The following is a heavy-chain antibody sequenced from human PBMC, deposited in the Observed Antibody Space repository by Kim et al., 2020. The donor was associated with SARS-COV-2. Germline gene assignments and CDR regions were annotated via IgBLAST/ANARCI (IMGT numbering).Heavy chain of an antibody. V-gene: IGHV4-59*01. CDR2: IYYSGST. J-gene: IGHJ6*02. Sequence: SETLSLTCTVSGGSISSYYWSWIRQPPGKGLEWIGYIYYSGSTNYNPSPKSRVTISVDTSKNQFSLKLSSVTAADTAVYYCARVGVVAVAGTRPYGMDVWGQGTTVTVSS. D-gene: IGHD6-19*01. CDR3: ARVGVVAVAGTRPYGMDV. CDR1: GGSISSYY.